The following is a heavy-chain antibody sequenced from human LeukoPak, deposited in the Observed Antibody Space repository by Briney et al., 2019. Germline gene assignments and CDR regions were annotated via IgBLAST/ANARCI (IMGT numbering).Heavy chain of an antibody. CDR3: ARAYDWNYDAFDI. J-gene: IGHJ3*02. D-gene: IGHD1-7*01. CDR1: GFTFSTNS. V-gene: IGHV3-48*04. CDR2: ISGSSSFM. Sequence: QSGGSLRLSCAASGFTFSTNSMNWVRQAPGKGLEWVSYISGSSSFMLYADSVKGRFTISRDNAKNTLYLQVNSLRAEDTAVYYCARAYDWNYDAFDIWGQGTMVTVSS.